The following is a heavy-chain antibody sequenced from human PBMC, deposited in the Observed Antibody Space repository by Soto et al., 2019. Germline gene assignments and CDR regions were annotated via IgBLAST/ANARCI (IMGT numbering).Heavy chain of an antibody. V-gene: IGHV4-39*07. J-gene: IGHJ5*02. CDR2: IYYSGST. D-gene: IGHD6-13*01. CDR3: ARGRRIAAAGWWFDP. CDR1: GGSISISYHY. Sequence: SETLSLTCIVSGGSISISYHYWAWVRQPPGKGLEWIGSIYYSGSTYYNPSLKSRVTISVDRSKNQFSLKLSSVTAADTAVYYCARGRRIAAAGWWFDPWGQGTLVTVSS.